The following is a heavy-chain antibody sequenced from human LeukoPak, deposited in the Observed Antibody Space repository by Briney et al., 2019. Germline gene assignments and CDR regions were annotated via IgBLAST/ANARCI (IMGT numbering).Heavy chain of an antibody. CDR3: TACDFWSSFDY. D-gene: IGHD3-3*01. J-gene: IGHJ4*02. CDR1: GFTFSSYA. CDR2: ITGSGGST. Sequence: PGGSLRLSCAASGFTFSSYAMGWVRQAPGKGLEWVSAITGSGGSTYYADSVKGRFTISRENSKNTLFLQMNRLRAEDTAVYYCTACDFWSSFDYWGQGTLVTVSS. V-gene: IGHV3-23*01.